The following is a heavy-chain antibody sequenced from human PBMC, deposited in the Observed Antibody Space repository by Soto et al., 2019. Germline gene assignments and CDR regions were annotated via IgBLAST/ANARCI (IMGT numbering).Heavy chain of an antibody. CDR2: IYYSGST. CDR3: ARSSSIAYYFDY. D-gene: IGHD6-6*01. CDR1: GGSISSGGYY. J-gene: IGHJ4*02. Sequence: SETLSLTCTVSGGSISSGGYYWSWIRQHPGKGLEWIGYIYYSGSTYYNPSLKSRVTISVDTSKNQFSLKLSSVTAADTAVYYCARSSSIAYYFDYWGQGTLVTVSS. V-gene: IGHV4-31*03.